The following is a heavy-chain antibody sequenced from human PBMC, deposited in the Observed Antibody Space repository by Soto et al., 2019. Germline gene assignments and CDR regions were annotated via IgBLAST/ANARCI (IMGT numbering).Heavy chain of an antibody. CDR3: ARVYRTRGNYYYYGMDV. D-gene: IGHD5-12*01. CDR2: ISAYNGNT. Sequence: ASVKVSCKASGYTFTSYGISWVRQAPGQGLEWVGWISAYNGNTNYAQKLQGRVTMTTDTSTSTAYMELRSLRSDDTAVYYCARVYRTRGNYYYYGMDVWGQGTTVTVSS. J-gene: IGHJ6*02. V-gene: IGHV1-18*04. CDR1: GYTFTSYG.